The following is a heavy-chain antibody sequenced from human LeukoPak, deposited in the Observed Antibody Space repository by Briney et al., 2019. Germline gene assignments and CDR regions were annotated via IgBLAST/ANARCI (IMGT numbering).Heavy chain of an antibody. Sequence: ASVKVSCKASGGTFSSYAISWVRQAPGQGLEWMGWISAYNGNTNYAQKLQGRVTMTTDTSTSTAYMELRSLRSDDTAVYYCARARGYCSSTSCYDYFYWGQGTLVTVSS. CDR2: ISAYNGNT. CDR1: GGTFSSYA. CDR3: ARARGYCSSTSCYDYFY. V-gene: IGHV1-18*01. D-gene: IGHD2-2*03. J-gene: IGHJ4*02.